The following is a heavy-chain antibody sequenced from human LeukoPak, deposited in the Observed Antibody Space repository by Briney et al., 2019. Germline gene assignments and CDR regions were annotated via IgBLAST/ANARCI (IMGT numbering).Heavy chain of an antibody. V-gene: IGHV4-4*07. CDR2: IYTSGST. J-gene: IGHJ5*02. CDR3: ARERSSSGGHNWFDP. Sequence: SETLSLTCTVSGGSISSYYWSWIRQPAGKGLERIGRIYTSGSTNYNPSLKSRVTMSVDTSKNQFSLKLSSVTAADAAVYYCARERSSSGGHNWFDPWGQGTLVTVSS. CDR1: GGSISSYY. D-gene: IGHD4-23*01.